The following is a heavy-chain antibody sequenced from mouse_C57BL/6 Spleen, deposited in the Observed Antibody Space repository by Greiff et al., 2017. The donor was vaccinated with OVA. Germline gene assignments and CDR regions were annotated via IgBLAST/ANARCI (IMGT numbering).Heavy chain of an antibody. D-gene: IGHD2-4*01. Sequence: VQLQQPGAELVMPGASVKLSCTASGYTFTSYWMHWVKQRPGQGLEWIGEIEPSDSYTNYNPKFKGKSTLTVDKSSSTADMQLSSLTSEDSAVYYCARKDDYDEGWFAYWGQGTLVTVSA. V-gene: IGHV1-69*01. CDR3: ARKDDYDEGWFAY. CDR2: IEPSDSYT. J-gene: IGHJ3*01. CDR1: GYTFTSYW.